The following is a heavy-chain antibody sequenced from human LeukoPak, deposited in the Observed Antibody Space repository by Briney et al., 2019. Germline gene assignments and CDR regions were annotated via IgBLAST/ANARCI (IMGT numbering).Heavy chain of an antibody. Sequence: ASVKVSCKASGYTFTSYYMHWVRQAPGQGLEWMGIVNPSGGSTSYAQKFQGRVTMTRDTSTSTVYMELSSLRSEDTAVYYCARDNSARWAGMDVWGQGTTVTVSS. D-gene: IGHD1-26*01. J-gene: IGHJ6*02. V-gene: IGHV1-46*01. CDR3: ARDNSARWAGMDV. CDR2: VNPSGGST. CDR1: GYTFTSYY.